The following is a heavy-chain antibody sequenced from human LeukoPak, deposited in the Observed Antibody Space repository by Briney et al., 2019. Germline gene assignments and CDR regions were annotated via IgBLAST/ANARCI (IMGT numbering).Heavy chain of an antibody. V-gene: IGHV3-74*01. CDR2: INTDGSST. J-gene: IGHJ4*02. CDR1: GFTFSGHC. D-gene: IGHD5-12*01. Sequence: GGSLRLSCAASGFTFSGHCMSWLRQAPGKGLVWVSRINTDGSSTSYADSVKGRFTISKDNAKNTLYLQMNGLRAEDTAVYYCARDGYSGYDLSAVFWGQGTLVTVSS. CDR3: ARDGYSGYDLSAVF.